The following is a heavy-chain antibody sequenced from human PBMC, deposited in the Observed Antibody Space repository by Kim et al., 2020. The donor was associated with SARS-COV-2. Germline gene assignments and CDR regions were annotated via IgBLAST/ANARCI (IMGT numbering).Heavy chain of an antibody. CDR3: ARGSRLRGLDY. V-gene: IGHV1-2*02. D-gene: IGHD3-10*01. Sequence: THDAQKFQGRVTMTRDTSISTAYMELSRLRSDDTAVYYCARGSRLRGLDYWGQGTLVTVSS. J-gene: IGHJ4*02. CDR2: T.